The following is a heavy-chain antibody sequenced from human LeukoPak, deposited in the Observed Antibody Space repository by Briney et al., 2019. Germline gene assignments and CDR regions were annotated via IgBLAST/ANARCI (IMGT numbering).Heavy chain of an antibody. CDR1: GFTFSSYA. CDR2: ISYDGSNK. D-gene: IGHD3-22*01. V-gene: IGHV3-30*04. J-gene: IGHJ4*02. CDR3: ARESHMYYYDSSGYYGGYFDY. Sequence: GSLRLSCAASGFTFSSYAMHWVRQAPREGLEWVAVISYDGSNKYYAHSVKGRFTISRDNSKNTLYLQMNSLRAEDTAVYYCARESHMYYYDSSGYYGGYFDYWGQGTLVTVSS.